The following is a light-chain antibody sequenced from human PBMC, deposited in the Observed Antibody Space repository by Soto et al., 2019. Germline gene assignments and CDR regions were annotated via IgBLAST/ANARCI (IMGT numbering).Light chain of an antibody. Sequence: QSVLTQPPSVSGAPGQRVTISCTGSSSNIGAGYDVHWYQQLPGTAPKLLIYRNTNRPSGVPDRFSGAKYGTSAFLAITGLQAEDEADYYCHSYDSSLSGSVFGGGTNVTVL. CDR1: SSNIGAGYD. CDR2: RNT. J-gene: IGLJ3*02. V-gene: IGLV1-40*01. CDR3: HSYDSSLSGSV.